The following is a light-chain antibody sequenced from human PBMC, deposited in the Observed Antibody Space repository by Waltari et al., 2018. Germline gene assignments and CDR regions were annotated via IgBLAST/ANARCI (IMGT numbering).Light chain of an antibody. CDR1: RSDVGGYNY. Sequence: QSALTQPASVSGSPGQSITISCTGTRSDVGGYNYVSWYQQHPGKAPKRMIYEVSNRPSGVSNRFSGSKSGNTASLTISGLQAEDEADYYCSSYTSSSTLEFGGGTKLTVL. J-gene: IGLJ2*01. CDR3: SSYTSSSTLE. CDR2: EVS. V-gene: IGLV2-14*01.